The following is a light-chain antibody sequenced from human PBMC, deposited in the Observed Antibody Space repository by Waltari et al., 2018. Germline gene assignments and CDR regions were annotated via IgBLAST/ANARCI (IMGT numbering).Light chain of an antibody. CDR3: QQYNSYRT. V-gene: IGKV1-5*03. CDR2: QAS. CDR1: QRSSTW. Sequence: DIQMTQSPSTLSASVGDSVHINCRASQRSSTWLAWFQQKPGKAPNLLIYQASSLKSGVPSRFSGSGSGTEFTLTISSLQPDEFSAYYCQQYNSYRTFGQGTKVDMK. J-gene: IGKJ1*01.